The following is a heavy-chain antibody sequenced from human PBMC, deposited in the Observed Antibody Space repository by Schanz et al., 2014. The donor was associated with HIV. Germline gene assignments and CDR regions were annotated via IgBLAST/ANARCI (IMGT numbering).Heavy chain of an antibody. Sequence: ESGGGVVQPGRSLRLSCAASGFTLSNSAMHWVRQAPGKGLEWVAIISFDGSNKYYADSVKGRFTISRDNSKNTLYLQMNSLRVEDTAVYYCARDLPNPYFDFSGPAGDYWGQGALVTVSS. D-gene: IGHD3-22*01. CDR2: ISFDGSNK. V-gene: IGHV3-30-3*01. CDR1: GFTLSNSA. J-gene: IGHJ4*02. CDR3: ARDLPNPYFDFSGPAGDY.